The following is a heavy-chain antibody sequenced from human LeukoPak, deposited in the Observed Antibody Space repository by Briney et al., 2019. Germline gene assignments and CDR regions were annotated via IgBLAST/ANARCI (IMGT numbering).Heavy chain of an antibody. CDR2: ISAYNGNT. CDR3: ARDRTSDLDILAGYRWFHYYYYGMDV. V-gene: IGHV1-18*01. CDR1: GYTFTSYG. Sequence: AASVKVSCKASGYTFTSYGISWVRQAPGQGLEWMGWISAYNGNTNYAQKLQGRVTMTTDTSTSTAYMELRSLRSDDTAVYYCARDRTSDLDILAGYRWFHYYYYGMDVWGQGTTVTVSS. D-gene: IGHD3-9*01. J-gene: IGHJ6*02.